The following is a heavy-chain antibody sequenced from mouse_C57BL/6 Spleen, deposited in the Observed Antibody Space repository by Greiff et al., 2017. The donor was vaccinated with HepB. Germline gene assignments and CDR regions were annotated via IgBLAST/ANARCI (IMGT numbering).Heavy chain of an antibody. Sequence: QVQLQQSGAELVKPGASVKISCKASGYAFSSYWMNWVKQRPGKGLEWIGQIYPGDGDTNYNGKFKGKATLTVDTSSSTAYMQLSSLTSEDSAVYYCARGGPYDYDDAYWGQGTLVTVSA. CDR3: ARGGPYDYDDAY. D-gene: IGHD2-4*01. CDR2: IYPGDGDT. CDR1: GYAFSSYW. V-gene: IGHV1-80*01. J-gene: IGHJ3*01.